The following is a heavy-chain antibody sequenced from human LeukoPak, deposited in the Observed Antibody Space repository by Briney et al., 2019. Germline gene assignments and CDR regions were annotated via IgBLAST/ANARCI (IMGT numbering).Heavy chain of an antibody. D-gene: IGHD2-21*02. CDR3: ARAAYCGGDCPDGNWFGP. V-gene: IGHV4-31*03. CDR2: IYYSGST. J-gene: IGHJ5*02. Sequence: PSETLSLTCTVSGGSISSGGYYWSWIRQHPGTGLEWIGYIYYSGSTYYNPSLKSRVTISVDTSKNQFSLKLSSVTAADTAVYYCARAAYCGGDCPDGNWFGPWGQGTLVTVSS. CDR1: GGSISSGGYY.